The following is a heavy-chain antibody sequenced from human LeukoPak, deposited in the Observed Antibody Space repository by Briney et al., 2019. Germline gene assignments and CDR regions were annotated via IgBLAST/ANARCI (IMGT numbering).Heavy chain of an antibody. J-gene: IGHJ4*02. D-gene: IGHD1-26*01. CDR1: GLTFSGSA. V-gene: IGHV3-23*01. CDR2: ISGSGNST. CDR3: ARDGATTDY. Sequence: GGSLRLSCAASGLTFSGSAMSWVRQAPGKGLEWVSLISGSGNSTYYADSVKGRFTISRDNSKNTLYLQMNSLRAEDTAVYYCARDGATTDYWGQGTLVTVSS.